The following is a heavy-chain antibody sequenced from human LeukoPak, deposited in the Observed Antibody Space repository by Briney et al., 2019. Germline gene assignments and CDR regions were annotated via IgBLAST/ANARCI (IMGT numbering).Heavy chain of an antibody. CDR3: AELGITMIGGV. D-gene: IGHD3-10*02. CDR1: GFTFSSYS. V-gene: IGHV3-21*01. Sequence: GGSLRLSCAASGFTFSSYSMNWVRQAPGKGLEWVSSITRSNYIYYADSVKGRFTISRGNAKNSLYLQMNSLRAEDTAVYYCAELGITMIGGVWGKGTTVTISS. CDR2: ITRSNYI. J-gene: IGHJ6*04.